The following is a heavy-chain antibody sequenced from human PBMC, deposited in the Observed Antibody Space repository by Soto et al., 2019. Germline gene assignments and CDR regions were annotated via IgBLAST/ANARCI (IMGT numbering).Heavy chain of an antibody. CDR1: GFTVSINY. J-gene: IGHJ4*02. CDR2: IYIGGST. V-gene: IGHV3-53*04. CDR3: ARGAGACDY. Sequence: EVQLVESGGGLVQPGGSLRLSCAASGFTVSINYMSWVRQAPGKGLEWVSVIYIGGSTYYADSVKGRFTISRHNSKNTLYLQMNSLRAEATAVYYCARGAGACDYLGQGTLVTFSS. D-gene: IGHD3-10*01.